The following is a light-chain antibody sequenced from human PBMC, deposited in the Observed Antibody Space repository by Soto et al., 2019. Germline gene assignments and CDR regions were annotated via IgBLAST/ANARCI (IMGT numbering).Light chain of an antibody. Sequence: DIQMTQSPSILSASVGDIVTITCRASQSIGSWLAWYQQTEGKAPKVLIYKASNLERGVPSRFSGSGSGTEFTLTISSLQAADFATFYCQQYSTFPRTFGQGTKVEI. V-gene: IGKV1-5*03. CDR1: QSIGSW. CDR3: QQYSTFPRT. J-gene: IGKJ1*01. CDR2: KAS.